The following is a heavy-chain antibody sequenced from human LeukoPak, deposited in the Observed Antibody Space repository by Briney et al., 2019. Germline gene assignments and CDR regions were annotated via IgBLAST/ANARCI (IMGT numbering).Heavy chain of an antibody. CDR2: ISYDGSNK. Sequence: GGSLRLSCAASGFTFSSYGMHWVRQAPGKGLEWVAVISYDGSNKYYADSVKGRFTISRDNSKNTLYLQMNSLRAEDTAVYYCTIHDYHSNSDAFHVWGQGTMVTVSS. V-gene: IGHV3-30*03. CDR3: TIHDYHSNSDAFHV. CDR1: GFTFSSYG. D-gene: IGHD4-23*01. J-gene: IGHJ3*01.